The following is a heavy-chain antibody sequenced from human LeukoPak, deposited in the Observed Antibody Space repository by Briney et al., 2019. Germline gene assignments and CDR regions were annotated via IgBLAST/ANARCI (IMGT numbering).Heavy chain of an antibody. CDR2: ISSDGSID. CDR3: ARDRGYYDSSGTLSY. V-gene: IGHV3-30*03. J-gene: IGHJ4*02. D-gene: IGHD3-22*01. CDR1: GFTFSRHG. Sequence: PGGSLRLSCAASGFTFSRHGMHWVRQAPGKGLGWVAVISSDGSIDYYADSVKGRFTISRDNSKNTLYLQMNSLRAEDTAVYYCARDRGYYDSSGTLSYWGQGTLVTVSS.